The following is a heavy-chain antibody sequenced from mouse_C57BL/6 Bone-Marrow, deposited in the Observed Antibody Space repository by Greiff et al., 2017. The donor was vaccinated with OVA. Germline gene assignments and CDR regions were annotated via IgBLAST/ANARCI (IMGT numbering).Heavy chain of an antibody. V-gene: IGHV1-55*01. D-gene: IGHD3-3*01. J-gene: IGHJ4*01. CDR1: GYTFTSYW. Sequence: VQLQQPGAELVKPGASVKMSCKASGYTFTSYWITWVKQRPGQGLEWIGDIYPGSGSTNYNEKFKSKATFTADTSSNTAYMQLSSLTTEDSAIYYCARGGLYAMDYWGQGTSVTVSS. CDR2: IYPGSGST. CDR3: ARGGLYAMDY.